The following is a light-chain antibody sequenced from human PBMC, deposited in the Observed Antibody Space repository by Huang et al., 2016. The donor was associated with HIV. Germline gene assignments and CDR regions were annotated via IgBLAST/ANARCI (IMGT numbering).Light chain of an antibody. Sequence: DIQMTQSPSSLSASVGDSVTITCRASQDIDNYLAWYQQKPGKVTKLLIFAAAALKSGVPPRFSVSGSGTHFSLNISSLQPEDVATYYCQKYNSAPLTFGQGTRLEI. V-gene: IGKV1-27*01. J-gene: IGKJ5*01. CDR1: QDIDNY. CDR2: AAA. CDR3: QKYNSAPLT.